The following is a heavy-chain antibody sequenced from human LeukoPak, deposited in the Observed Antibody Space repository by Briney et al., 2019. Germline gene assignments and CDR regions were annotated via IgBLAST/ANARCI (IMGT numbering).Heavy chain of an antibody. J-gene: IGHJ4*02. V-gene: IGHV3-48*02. CDR1: GLTFSSST. CDR2: ISSSSTTI. D-gene: IGHD5-24*01. Sequence: TGGSLGLSCAASGLTFSSSTMNWVSQAPGKGLEWVSYISSSSTTIYYADFVKGRFTISRDNAKNSLYLQMNSLRDEDTAVYYCVIHRNDGDYFDYWGQGTLATVSS. CDR3: VIHRNDGDYFDY.